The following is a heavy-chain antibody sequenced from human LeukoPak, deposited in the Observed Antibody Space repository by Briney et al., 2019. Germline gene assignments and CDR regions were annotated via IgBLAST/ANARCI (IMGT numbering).Heavy chain of an antibody. V-gene: IGHV4-39*07. D-gene: IGHD2-21*02. CDR3: AREKRHHIVVVTAIRGDAFDI. CDR2: IYYSGST. J-gene: IGHJ3*02. CDR1: GGSISSSSYY. Sequence: PSETLSLTCTVSGGSISSSSYYWGWIRQPPGKGLEGMGSIYYSGSTYYNPSLKSRVTISVDTSKNQFSLKLSSVTAADTAVYYCAREKRHHIVVVTAIRGDAFDIWGQGTMVTVSS.